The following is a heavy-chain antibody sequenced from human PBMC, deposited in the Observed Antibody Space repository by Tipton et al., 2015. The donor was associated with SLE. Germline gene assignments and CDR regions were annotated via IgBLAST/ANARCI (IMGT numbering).Heavy chain of an antibody. V-gene: IGHV4-39*07. CDR2: IYYSGDY. Sequence: TLSLTCTVSGGSIGSGSSYWDWIRQPPGKELEWIGSIYYSGDYYYNPSPKTRVTIPRDTSKNQFSLKLSFVTAADTAFYYCARIEDFWSGRIDYWGQGTLITVSS. CDR3: ARIEDFWSGRIDY. J-gene: IGHJ4*02. CDR1: GGSIGSGSSY. D-gene: IGHD3-3*01.